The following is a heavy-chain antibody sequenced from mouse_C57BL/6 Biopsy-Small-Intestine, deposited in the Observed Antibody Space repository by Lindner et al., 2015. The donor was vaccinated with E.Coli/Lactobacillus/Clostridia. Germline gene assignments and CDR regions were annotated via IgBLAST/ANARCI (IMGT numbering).Heavy chain of an antibody. J-gene: IGHJ4*01. CDR1: GYAFSSSW. CDR3: ARETHGYGDYAMDY. Sequence: VQLQESGPELVKPGASVKISCKASGYAFSSSWMNWVKQRPGKGLEWIGRIYPGDGDTNYNGKFKGKATLTANKSSSTAYMQLSSLTSEDSAVYFCARETHGYGDYAMDYWGQGTSVTVSS. V-gene: IGHV1-82*01. CDR2: IYPGDGDT. D-gene: IGHD1-1*02.